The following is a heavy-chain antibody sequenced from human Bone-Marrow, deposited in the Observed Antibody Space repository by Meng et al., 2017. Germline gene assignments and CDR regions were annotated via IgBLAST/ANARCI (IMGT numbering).Heavy chain of an antibody. Sequence: LQLQESGPGFVQPLQTLSLTCTVSGGSISSGNHYWSWIRQHPGKGLEYIGYIYYSGSTYYNPSLKSRVIISVDTSKNQFSLRLNSVTAADTAVYYCASLYGDSSVWYLDLWGRGTLVTVSS. CDR1: GGSISSGNHY. J-gene: IGHJ2*01. D-gene: IGHD4-17*01. CDR3: ASLYGDSSVWYLDL. CDR2: IYYSGST. V-gene: IGHV4-31*03.